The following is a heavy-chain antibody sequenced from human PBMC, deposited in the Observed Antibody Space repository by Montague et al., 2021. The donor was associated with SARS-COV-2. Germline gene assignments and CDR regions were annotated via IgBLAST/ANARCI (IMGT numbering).Heavy chain of an antibody. Sequence: SLRLSCAASGFTFSSYEMNWVRQAPGKGLEWVSYISSSGSTIYYADPVKGRFTISRDNAKNSLYLQMNGLRAEDTAVYYCAREKRRITIFGVVIIEYFDLWGRGTLVTVSS. V-gene: IGHV3-48*03. J-gene: IGHJ2*01. D-gene: IGHD3-3*01. CDR2: ISSSGSTI. CDR1: GFTFSSYE. CDR3: AREKRRITIFGVVIIEYFDL.